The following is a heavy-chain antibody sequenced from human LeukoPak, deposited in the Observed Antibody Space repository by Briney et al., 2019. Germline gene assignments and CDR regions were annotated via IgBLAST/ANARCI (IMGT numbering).Heavy chain of an antibody. J-gene: IGHJ4*02. V-gene: IGHV3-9*01. CDR2: ISWNSGSI. CDR1: GFTFDDYA. Sequence: GGSLRLSCAASGFTFDDYAMHWVRQAPGKGLEWVSGISWNSGSIGYADSVKGRFTISRDNAKDSLYLQMNSLRAEDTALYYCAKVAVRVYWGQGTLVTVSS. CDR3: AKVAVRVY. D-gene: IGHD3-10*01.